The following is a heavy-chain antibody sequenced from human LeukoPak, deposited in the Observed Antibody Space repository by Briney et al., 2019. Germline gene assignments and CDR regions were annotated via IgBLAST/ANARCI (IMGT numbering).Heavy chain of an antibody. CDR1: GGTFSSYA. CDR2: IIPVFGTA. J-gene: IGHJ4*02. D-gene: IGHD3-22*01. CDR3: AREYYYDSSGYYYVIDY. Sequence: SVKVSCKASGGTFSSYAISWVRQAPGQGLEWMGRIIPVFGTANYAQKFQGRVTITTDESTSTAYMELSSLRSEDTAVYYCAREYYYDSSGYYYVIDYWGQGTLVTVSS. V-gene: IGHV1-69*05.